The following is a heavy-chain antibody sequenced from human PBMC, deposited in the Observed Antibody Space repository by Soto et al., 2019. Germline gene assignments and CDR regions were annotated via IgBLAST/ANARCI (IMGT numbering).Heavy chain of an antibody. V-gene: IGHV3-23*01. J-gene: IGHJ4*02. CDR1: GFTFSSYA. D-gene: IGHD6-19*01. Sequence: PRGPLRLSCAASGFTFSSYAMSCVRQAPGKGLEWVSAISGSGGSTYYADSVKGRFTISRDNSKNTLYLQMNSLRAEDTPVYYCAKGPIAVAGIFDYWGQGTLVTVSS. CDR2: ISGSGGST. CDR3: AKGPIAVAGIFDY.